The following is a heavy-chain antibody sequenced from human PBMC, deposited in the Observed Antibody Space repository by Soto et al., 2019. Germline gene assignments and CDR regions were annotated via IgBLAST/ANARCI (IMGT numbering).Heavy chain of an antibody. Sequence: EVQLVASGGGLVKPGGSLRLSCAASGFTFSSYSMNWVRQAPGKGLEWVSSISSSSSYIYYADSVKGRFTISRDNAKNSLYLQMNSLRAEDTAVYYCARGMYYYDSSGYYSPWGQGTLVTVSS. CDR2: ISSSSSYI. J-gene: IGHJ5*02. CDR1: GFTFSSYS. CDR3: ARGMYYYDSSGYYSP. V-gene: IGHV3-21*01. D-gene: IGHD3-22*01.